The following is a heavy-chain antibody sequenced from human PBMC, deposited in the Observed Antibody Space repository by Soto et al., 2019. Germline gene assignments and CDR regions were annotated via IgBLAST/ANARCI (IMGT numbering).Heavy chain of an antibody. Sequence: SQTLSLTCAISGDSVSSNSAAWNWIRQSPSRGLEWLGRTYYRSKWYNDYAVSVKSRITINPDTSKNQFSLQLNSVTPEDTAVYYCARDQEGIAVAGGYYYYGMDVWGQGTTVT. V-gene: IGHV6-1*01. CDR3: ARDQEGIAVAGGYYYYGMDV. CDR2: TYYRSKWYN. D-gene: IGHD6-19*01. CDR1: GDSVSSNSAA. J-gene: IGHJ6*02.